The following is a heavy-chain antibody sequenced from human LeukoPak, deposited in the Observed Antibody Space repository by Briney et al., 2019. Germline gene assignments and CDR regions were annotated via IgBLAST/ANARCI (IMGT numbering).Heavy chain of an antibody. Sequence: GGSLRLSCAASGFTVSSIYMSWVRQAPGKGLEWVSVVYGGDNTYYADSVKGRFTISRDNSKNTLYLQMNSLRAEDTAVYYCARDAHTGSGTYWGGVDYYYGLDVWGQGTTVTVSS. CDR2: VYGGDNT. CDR1: GFTVSSIY. D-gene: IGHD3-10*01. CDR3: ARDAHTGSGTYWGGVDYYYGLDV. V-gene: IGHV3-66*01. J-gene: IGHJ6*02.